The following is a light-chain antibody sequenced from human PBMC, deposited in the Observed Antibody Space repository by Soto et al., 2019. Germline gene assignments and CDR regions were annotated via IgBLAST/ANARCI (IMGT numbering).Light chain of an antibody. CDR1: SSDVGGYNF. J-gene: IGLJ3*02. CDR2: DVT. Sequence: QSVLTQPASVSGSPGQSITISCTGSSSDVGGYNFVSWYQQHPGKAPKLMIYDVTNRPSGVSDRFSGSKSGNTASLTISGLQAEDEAVYYCSSYLDSSTISATVVVFGGGTQLTVL. V-gene: IGLV2-14*01. CDR3: SSYLDSSTISATVVV.